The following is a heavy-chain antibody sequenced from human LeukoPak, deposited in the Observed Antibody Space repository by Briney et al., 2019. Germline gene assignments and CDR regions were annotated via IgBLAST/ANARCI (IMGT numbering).Heavy chain of an antibody. D-gene: IGHD6-19*01. CDR1: GYTFTGYY. V-gene: IGHV1-2*02. J-gene: IGHJ3*02. Sequence: GASVKVSCKASGYTFTGYYMHWVRQAPGQGLEWMGWINPNSGGTNYAQKFQGRVTMTRDTSISTAYMELRSLRSDDTAVYYCARFGLGKHIEVAGIPFDIWGQGTMVTVSS. CDR3: ARFGLGKHIEVAGIPFDI. CDR2: INPNSGGT.